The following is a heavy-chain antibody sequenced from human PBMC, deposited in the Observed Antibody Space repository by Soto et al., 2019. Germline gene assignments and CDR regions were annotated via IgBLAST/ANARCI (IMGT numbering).Heavy chain of an antibody. CDR3: VGGGDTAMGLYGMDV. CDR1: GFTFSSYS. Sequence: EVQLVESGGGLVKPGGSLRLSCAASGFTFSSYSMNWVRQAPGKGLEWVSSISSSSSYIYYADSVKGRFTISRDNAKNSMYLQMNSLIAEDTVVSYCVGGGDTAMGLYGMDVRGQETTVTVS. D-gene: IGHD5-18*01. J-gene: IGHJ6*02. V-gene: IGHV3-21*01. CDR2: ISSSSSYI.